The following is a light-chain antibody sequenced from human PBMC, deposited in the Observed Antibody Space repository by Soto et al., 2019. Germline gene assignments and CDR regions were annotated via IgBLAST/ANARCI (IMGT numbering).Light chain of an antibody. CDR2: RTS. CDR3: QQYDSSPRT. Sequence: EIMLTQSPGTLCLSPGERATLSCRASQSVSSSYLAWYQQKPGQAPRLLIYRTSNRATGIPDRFSGSGPGTDFTLTISRLEPEDFAVYWCQQYDSSPRTFGQGTKVDIK. J-gene: IGKJ1*01. CDR1: QSVSSSY. V-gene: IGKV3-20*01.